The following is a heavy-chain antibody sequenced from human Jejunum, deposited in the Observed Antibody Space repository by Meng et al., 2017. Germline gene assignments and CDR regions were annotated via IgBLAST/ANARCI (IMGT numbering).Heavy chain of an antibody. Sequence: GGSLRLSCEASGFIFSRYEMNWVRQAPGKGLEWISYIDASGSTKKYADSVKGRFTISGDNAKNSLYLQMSTLRDEDTSVYFCAREAFCSGGSYHSNWFDPWGQGTLVTVAS. CDR2: IDASGSTK. V-gene: IGHV3-48*03. CDR1: GFIFSRYE. J-gene: IGHJ5*02. D-gene: IGHD2-15*01. CDR3: AREAFCSGGSYHSNWFDP.